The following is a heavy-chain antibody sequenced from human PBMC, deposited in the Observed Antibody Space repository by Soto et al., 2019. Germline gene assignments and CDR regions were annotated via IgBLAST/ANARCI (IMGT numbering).Heavy chain of an antibody. V-gene: IGHV1-69*06. CDR3: AGYPRIAVATNWFDP. CDR2: IIPIFGTA. J-gene: IGHJ5*02. CDR1: GGTFSSYA. Sequence: ASVNVSCKASGGTFSSYAISWVRQAPGQGLEWMGGIIPIFGTANYAQKFQGRVAITADKSTSTAYMELSSLRSEDTAVYYCAGYPRIAVATNWFDPWGQGTLVTVSS. D-gene: IGHD6-19*01.